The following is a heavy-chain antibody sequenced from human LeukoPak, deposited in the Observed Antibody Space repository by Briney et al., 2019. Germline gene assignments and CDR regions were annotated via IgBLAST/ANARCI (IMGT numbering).Heavy chain of an antibody. CDR2: IKHDGSDK. J-gene: IGHJ4*02. Sequence: GGSLRLSCSASGFTFSNYWMTWVRQSPGKGLEWVAIIKHDGSDKYCVDSVKGRFTISRDNAMNSLYLQMSSLRAEDTAVYYCARGGHRQKEFWGQGTLVTVSS. CDR3: ARGGHRQKEF. D-gene: IGHD3-10*01. CDR1: GFTFSNYW. V-gene: IGHV3-7*01.